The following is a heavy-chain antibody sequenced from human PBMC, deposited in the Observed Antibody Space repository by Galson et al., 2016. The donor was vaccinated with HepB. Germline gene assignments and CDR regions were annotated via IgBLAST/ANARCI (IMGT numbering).Heavy chain of an antibody. CDR3: ARDGNKNYYFDY. CDR2: ISYSGST. CDR1: GGSVSSAPYY. V-gene: IGHV4-31*03. J-gene: IGHJ4*02. D-gene: IGHD1-7*01. Sequence: TLSLTCTVSGGSVSSAPYYWMWIRHHPGKALEWIGYISYSGSTYYSRSLKSRVTISVDTSQNQFTLRLTSVTAADTAVYYCARDGNKNYYFDYWGQGALATVSS.